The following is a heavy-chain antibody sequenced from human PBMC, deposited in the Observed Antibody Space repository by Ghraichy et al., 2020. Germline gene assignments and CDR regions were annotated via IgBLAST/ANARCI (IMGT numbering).Heavy chain of an antibody. J-gene: IGHJ4*02. D-gene: IGHD2-21*02. CDR3: AKGSYVVVTAYDFGY. V-gene: IGHV3-23*01. CDR1: GFTFSSYA. Sequence: LSLTCSASGFTFSSYAMSWVRQAPGKGLEWVSAISGSGGRTYYADSVKGRFTISRDNSKNTLYLQMNSLRAEDTAVYYCAKGSYVVVTAYDFGYWGQGTLVTVSS. CDR2: ISGSGGRT.